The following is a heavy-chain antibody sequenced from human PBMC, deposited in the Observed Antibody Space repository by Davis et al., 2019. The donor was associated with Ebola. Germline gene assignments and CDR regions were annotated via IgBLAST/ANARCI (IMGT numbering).Heavy chain of an antibody. V-gene: IGHV1-69*04. CDR2: IIPILGIA. CDR1: GGTFSSYA. CDR3: ARDVTTVATGAFHY. Sequence: SVKVSCKASGGTFSSYAISWVRQAPGQGLEWMGRIIPILGIANYAQKFQGRVTITADKSTSTAYMELTSLRSDDTAIYFCARDVTTVATGAFHYWGQGTLITVSS. D-gene: IGHD4-17*01. J-gene: IGHJ4*02.